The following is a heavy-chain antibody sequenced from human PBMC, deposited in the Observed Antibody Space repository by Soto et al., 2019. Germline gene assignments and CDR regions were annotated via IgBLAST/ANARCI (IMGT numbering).Heavy chain of an antibody. CDR1: GFTFSSYS. CDR3: ARDIVATTTPPYYYYGMDV. Sequence: LRLSCAASGFTFSSYSMNWVRQAPGKGLEWVSSISSSSSYIYDADSVKGRFTISRDNAKNSLYLQMNSLRAEDTAVYYCARDIVATTTPPYYYYGMDVWGQGTTVTVSS. V-gene: IGHV3-21*01. D-gene: IGHD5-12*01. J-gene: IGHJ6*02. CDR2: ISSSSSYI.